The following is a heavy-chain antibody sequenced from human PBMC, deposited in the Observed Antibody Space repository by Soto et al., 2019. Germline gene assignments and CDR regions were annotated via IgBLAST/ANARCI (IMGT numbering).Heavy chain of an antibody. CDR3: ASQKTVIRGPLSSNWFDP. V-gene: IGHV5-51*01. J-gene: IGHJ5*02. CDR2: IYPGDSDT. D-gene: IGHD1-1*01. CDR1: GYTFTDYW. Sequence: PGESLKISCXGYGYTFTDYWIGWVRQMPGKGLELIGLIYPGDSDTRYSPSFQGRVTIPADKSISTAFLQWSSLRASDTAMYYCASQKTVIRGPLSSNWFDPWGQGTLVTVSS.